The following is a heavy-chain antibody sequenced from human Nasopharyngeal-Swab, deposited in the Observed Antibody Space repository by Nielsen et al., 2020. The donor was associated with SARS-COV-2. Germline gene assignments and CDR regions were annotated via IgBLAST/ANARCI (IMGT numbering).Heavy chain of an antibody. Sequence: ASVQVSCKSSGYTFSRNDINWVRQATGQGLEWMGWMNPKSGDVGYAQKFQGRVTMTRNTSTATAYMELSSLRHEDTAVYYCARGAFGLGHSWFDPWGQGTLVTVSS. CDR1: GYTFSRND. CDR2: MNPKSGDV. V-gene: IGHV1-8*01. CDR3: ARGAFGLGHSWFDP. J-gene: IGHJ5*02. D-gene: IGHD3-16*01.